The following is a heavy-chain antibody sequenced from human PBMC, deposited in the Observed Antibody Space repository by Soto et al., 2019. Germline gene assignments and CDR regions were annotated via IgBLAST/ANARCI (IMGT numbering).Heavy chain of an antibody. J-gene: IGHJ5*02. CDR1: GFTFRSYA. CDR2: ISYDENNR. D-gene: IGHD5-18*01. V-gene: IGHV3-30-3*01. CDR3: ARARDTAMASKDNWFDP. Sequence: PGGSLRLSCAASGFTFRSYAMHWVRQAPGKGLEWVAVISYDENNRYYTDSVKGRFTISRDNSKNTLYLQVNSLRAEDTAVYYCARARDTAMASKDNWFDPWGQGTLVTVSS.